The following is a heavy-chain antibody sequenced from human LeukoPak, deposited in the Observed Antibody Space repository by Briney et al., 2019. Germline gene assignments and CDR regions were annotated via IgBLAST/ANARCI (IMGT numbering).Heavy chain of an antibody. CDR3: ARKAPKKGWFDP. J-gene: IGHJ5*02. CDR2: THPSGNT. Sequence: PSETLSFSGTVPGGSNNSYYWSWIRQPPGKGLEWIGYTHPSGNTNYSPSLKSRVTISIDMSRNQFSLKLSSVTAADTAVYYCARKAPKKGWFDPWGQGTLVTVSS. V-gene: IGHV4-4*09. CDR1: GGSNNSYY.